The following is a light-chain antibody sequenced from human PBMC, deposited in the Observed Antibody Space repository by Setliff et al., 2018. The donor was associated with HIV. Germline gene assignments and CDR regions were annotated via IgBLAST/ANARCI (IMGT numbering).Light chain of an antibody. Sequence: QSVLTQPPSVSAAPGQKVTISCSGSNSNIGNNYVSWYQHLPRTAPTLLIYDNNKRPSGIPDRFSGSKSGTSATLGITGLQTGDEADYYCGTWDSSLSGVVFGGGTQLTVL. CDR2: DNN. CDR1: NSNIGNNY. V-gene: IGLV1-51*01. J-gene: IGLJ2*01. CDR3: GTWDSSLSGVV.